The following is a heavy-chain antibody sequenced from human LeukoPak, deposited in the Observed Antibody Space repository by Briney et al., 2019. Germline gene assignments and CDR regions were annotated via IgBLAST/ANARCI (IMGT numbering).Heavy chain of an antibody. CDR3: AKVPILGYCSGGSCRNFDY. CDR1: GFTFSSYN. CDR2: ISSSSSYI. D-gene: IGHD2-15*01. V-gene: IGHV3-21*04. Sequence: GGSLRLSCAASGFTFSSYNMNWVRQAPGKGLEWVSSISSSSSYIYYADSVKGRFTISRDNAKNSLYLQMISLRAEDTAVYYCAKVPILGYCSGGSCRNFDYWGQGTLVTVSS. J-gene: IGHJ4*02.